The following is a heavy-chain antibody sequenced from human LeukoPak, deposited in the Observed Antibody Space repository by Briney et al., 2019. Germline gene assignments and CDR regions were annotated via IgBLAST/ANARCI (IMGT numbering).Heavy chain of an antibody. CDR1: GGSISSYY. Sequence: PSETLSLTCTVSGGSISSYYWSWIRQPAGKGLEWIGRIYTSGSTNYNPSLKSRVTMSVDTSKNQFSLKLSSVTAADTAVYYCAKVRSSSWIDAFDIWGQGTMVTVSS. CDR2: IYTSGST. CDR3: AKVRSSSWIDAFDI. V-gene: IGHV4-4*07. J-gene: IGHJ3*02. D-gene: IGHD6-13*01.